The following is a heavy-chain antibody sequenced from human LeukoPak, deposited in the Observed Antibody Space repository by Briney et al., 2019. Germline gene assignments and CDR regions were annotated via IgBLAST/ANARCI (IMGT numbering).Heavy chain of an antibody. V-gene: IGHV3-30*04. CDR2: ISYDGINN. J-gene: IGHJ4*02. D-gene: IGHD3-10*01. CDR3: ARGRLMGSGLPAIDY. CDR1: GFTFNHFA. Sequence: PGRSLRLSCAASGFTFNHFAIHWVRQAPGKWLEWVAVISYDGINNYYADSVKGRFTISRDNSKNTVYLQMNSLRAEDTAVYYCARGRLMGSGLPAIDYWGQGTLVTVSS.